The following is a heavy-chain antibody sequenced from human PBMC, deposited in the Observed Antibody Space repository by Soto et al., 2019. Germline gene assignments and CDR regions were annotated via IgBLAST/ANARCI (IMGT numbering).Heavy chain of an antibody. J-gene: IGHJ5*02. V-gene: IGHV3-23*01. D-gene: IGHD2-15*01. CDR1: GFTFSNYN. Sequence: EVQLLESGGGLVQPGGSLRLSCAASGFTFSNYNMNWVRQAPGEGLEWVSTILSIGTTYYADSVKGRFTISRYNSKNTLYLQWDSLRAEDTAVYFCAKKLGTTGGSFFHPLGQGALVTVSS. CDR3: AKKLGTTGGSFFHP. CDR2: ILSIGTT.